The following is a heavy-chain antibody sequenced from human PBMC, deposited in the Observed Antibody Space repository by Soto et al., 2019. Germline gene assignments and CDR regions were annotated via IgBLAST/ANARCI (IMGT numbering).Heavy chain of an antibody. CDR1: GGTFSSYA. CDR2: IIPIFGTA. CDR3: ARDRFSGSYLGDY. Sequence: SVKVSCKASGGTFSSYAISWARQAPGQGLEWMGGIIPIFGTANYAQRFQGRVTITADESTSTAYMELSSLRSEDTAVYYCARDRFSGSYLGDYWGQGTLVTVSS. D-gene: IGHD1-26*01. J-gene: IGHJ4*02. V-gene: IGHV1-69*13.